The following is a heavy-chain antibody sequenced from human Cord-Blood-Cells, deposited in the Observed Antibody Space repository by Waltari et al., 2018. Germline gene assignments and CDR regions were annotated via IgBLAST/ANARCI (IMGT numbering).Heavy chain of an antibody. CDR1: GGTFSSYA. D-gene: IGHD2-15*01. CDR3: AIHGAATEMIWLDPNYYYYMDV. Sequence: QVQLVQSGAEVKKPGSSVKVSCKASGGTFSSYAISWVRQAPGHGLEWMGGIIPILGTANYAQKFQGRVTITADESTSTAYMELSSLRSEDTAVYYCAIHGAATEMIWLDPNYYYYMDVWGKGTTVTVSS. J-gene: IGHJ6*03. V-gene: IGHV1-69*01. CDR2: IIPILGTA.